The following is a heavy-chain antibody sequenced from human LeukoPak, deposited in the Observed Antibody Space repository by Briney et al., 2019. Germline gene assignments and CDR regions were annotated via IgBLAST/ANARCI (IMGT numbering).Heavy chain of an antibody. V-gene: IGHV3-23*01. CDR1: GFTSSNYA. J-gene: IGHJ4*02. CDR2: LGGRGVLT. CDR3: ARRDVSGYYALDY. D-gene: IGHD3-22*01. Sequence: GGSLRLSCAASGFTSSNYAMSWVRQAPGKGLEWVSTLGGRGVLTYYADSVRGRFTVSRDNSKNTLYLQMNSLRAEDTAVYYCARRDVSGYYALDYWGQGFLVTVSS.